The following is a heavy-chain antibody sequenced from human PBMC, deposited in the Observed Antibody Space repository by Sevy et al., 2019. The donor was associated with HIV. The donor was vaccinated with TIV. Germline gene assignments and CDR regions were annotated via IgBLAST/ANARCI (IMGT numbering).Heavy chain of an antibody. CDR2: ILSSGYIT. J-gene: IGHJ3*02. Sequence: GGSLRLSCGAAGFTFSDYYMSWIRQVPGKGLEWISYILSSGYITNYADSVKGRFTISRDNANMSLFLQMNSLRAEDTAVYYCARTLSGAFDIWGQGTMVTVSS. CDR1: GFTFSDYY. D-gene: IGHD1-26*01. V-gene: IGHV3-11*01. CDR3: ARTLSGAFDI.